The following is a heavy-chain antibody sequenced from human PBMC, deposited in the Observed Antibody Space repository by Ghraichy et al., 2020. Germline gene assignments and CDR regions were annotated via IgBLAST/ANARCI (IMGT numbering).Heavy chain of an antibody. Sequence: SETLSLTCTVSGGSISGYYWGWIRQPPGKGLEWIGYIFYTGSTDYDPSLKSRVTISIDTSKNQFSLKLNSVTAADTAVYYCARGGYGGNSYQKFDYWGQGTLVTVSS. CDR2: IFYTGST. CDR3: ARGGYGGNSYQKFDY. D-gene: IGHD4-23*01. CDR1: GGSISGYY. J-gene: IGHJ4*02. V-gene: IGHV4-59*01.